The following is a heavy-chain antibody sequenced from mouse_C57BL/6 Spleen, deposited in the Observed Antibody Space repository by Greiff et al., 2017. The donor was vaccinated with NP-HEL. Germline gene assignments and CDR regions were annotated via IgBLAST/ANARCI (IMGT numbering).Heavy chain of an antibody. V-gene: IGHV3-6*01. J-gene: IGHJ3*01. Sequence: EVKLMESGPGLVKPSQSLSLTCSVTGYSITSGYYWNWIRQFPGNKLEWMGYISYDGSNNYNPSLKNRISITRDTSKNQFFLKLNSVTTEDTATYYCARDGYVPFAYWGQGTLVTVSA. D-gene: IGHD1-2*01. CDR2: ISYDGSN. CDR1: GYSITSGYY. CDR3: ARDGYVPFAY.